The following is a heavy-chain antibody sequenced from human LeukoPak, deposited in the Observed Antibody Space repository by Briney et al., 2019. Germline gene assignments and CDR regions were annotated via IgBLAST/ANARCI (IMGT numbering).Heavy chain of an antibody. CDR1: GFTFSSYS. CDR2: ISSSSSTI. CDR3: VRDYEWLRF. J-gene: IGHJ4*02. Sequence: GGSLRLSCAASGFTFSSYSMNWVRQAPGKGLEWVSYISSSSSTIYYADSVKGRFTISRDNAKNSLYLQMNSLRAEDTAVYYCVRDYEWLRFWGQGTLVTVSS. V-gene: IGHV3-48*01. D-gene: IGHD5-12*01.